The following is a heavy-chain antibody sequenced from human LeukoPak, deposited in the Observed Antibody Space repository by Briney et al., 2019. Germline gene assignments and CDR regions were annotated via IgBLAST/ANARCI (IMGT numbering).Heavy chain of an antibody. CDR3: TKDAYERDGYGDHLRDFMDV. D-gene: IGHD2-21*01. V-gene: IGHV3-30*18. CDR1: AFTFSNYG. CDR2: LSFDGGYK. Sequence: GGSLRLSCAGSAFTFSNYGVHWDRQAPGKGLEWVAALSFDGGYKFYADSVRGRITMSGDTSKNTRYLQMNSLRGEDTAVYYCTKDAYERDGYGDHLRDFMDVWGQGTTVTVSS. J-gene: IGHJ6*02.